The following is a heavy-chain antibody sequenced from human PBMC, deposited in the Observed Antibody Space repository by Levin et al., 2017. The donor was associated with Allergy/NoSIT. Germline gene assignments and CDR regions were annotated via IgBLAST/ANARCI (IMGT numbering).Heavy chain of an antibody. Sequence: GESLKISCAASGFTFKNSAMGWVRPAPGQGLEWVSGISGSGEDIHYADSLKGRLTISRDNSKSTLYLQINILRVEDTATYYCARGITIFGIGRLDYWGQGTPVTVSS. J-gene: IGHJ4*02. CDR3: ARGITIFGIGRLDY. CDR1: GFTFKNSA. D-gene: IGHD3-3*01. V-gene: IGHV3-23*01. CDR2: ISGSGEDI.